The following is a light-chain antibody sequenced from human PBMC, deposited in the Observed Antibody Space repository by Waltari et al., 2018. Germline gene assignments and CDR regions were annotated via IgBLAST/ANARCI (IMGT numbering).Light chain of an antibody. V-gene: IGLV1-47*01. CDR1: RPNIGNNY. Sequence: QSVLTQPPSMSGTPGQRVTIPCSGSRPNIGNNYVCWYQQLPGTAPKLLIYNSDQRPSGVPDRFSGSTSGTSASLAISGLRSEDDGDYYCAAWDDSVTGEVFGGGTRLTVL. CDR3: AAWDDSVTGEV. CDR2: NSD. J-gene: IGLJ3*02.